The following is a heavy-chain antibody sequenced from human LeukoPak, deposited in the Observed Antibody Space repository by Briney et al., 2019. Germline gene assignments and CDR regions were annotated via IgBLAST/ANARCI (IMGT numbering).Heavy chain of an antibody. CDR1: GGPISSSSYY. CDR3: ARADREDAYNHRIDY. CDR2: MFYNGDT. D-gene: IGHD1-1*01. Sequence: SETLSLTCTVSGGPISSSSYYWDWIRQPPGKGLEWIGSMFYNGDTYYNPSLKSRVTISVDTSKNQFSLMLSSVTAADTAVYYRARADREDAYNHRIDYWGQGTLVTVSS. J-gene: IGHJ4*02. V-gene: IGHV4-39*01.